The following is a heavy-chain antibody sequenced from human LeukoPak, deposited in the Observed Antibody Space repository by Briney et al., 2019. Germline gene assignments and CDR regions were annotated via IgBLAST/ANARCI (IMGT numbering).Heavy chain of an antibody. CDR3: ARGGIITEAGIWGGLDI. J-gene: IGHJ3*02. V-gene: IGHV1-3*01. CDR1: GFTFTTYS. CDR2: INVGSGNT. D-gene: IGHD6-13*01. Sequence: ASVKVSCKASGFTFTTYSIHWVRQAPGQSLEWMGWINVGSGNTKYSQKFRGRVTISRDTFATTAYMDLSSVRSEDTAVYYCARGGIITEAGIWGGLDIWGQGTVVTVSS.